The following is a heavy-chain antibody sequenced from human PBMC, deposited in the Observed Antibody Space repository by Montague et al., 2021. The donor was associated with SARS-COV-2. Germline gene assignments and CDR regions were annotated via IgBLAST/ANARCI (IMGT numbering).Heavy chain of an antibody. CDR2: IYASGGT. J-gene: IGHJ4*02. CDR1: GDSISSFY. D-gene: IGHD2-15*01. CDR3: GRGVVAATPVVDY. V-gene: IGHV4-4*07. Sequence: SETLSLTCTVSGDSISSFYWNWIRQPAGKGLEWIGRIYASGGTNYNPSLNSRVTMSVDTSKNQCSLKLNSVTAADTAVYYCGRGVVAATPVVDYWGRGTLVTVSS.